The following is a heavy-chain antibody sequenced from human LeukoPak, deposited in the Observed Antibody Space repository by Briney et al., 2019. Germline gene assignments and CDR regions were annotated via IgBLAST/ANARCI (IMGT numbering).Heavy chain of an antibody. J-gene: IGHJ1*01. V-gene: IGHV3-7*01. Sequence: GGSLRLSCVVSGFTFNRCWMNWVRQAPGKGLEWVAHINPDGRDTYYVDSVKGRFTISRDNAQNSMYLQMNSLRVEDTAVYYCTSWGDTTAEYFQRWGQGALVTVSS. CDR1: GFTFNRCW. D-gene: IGHD2-21*02. CDR3: TSWGDTTAEYFQR. CDR2: INPDGRDT.